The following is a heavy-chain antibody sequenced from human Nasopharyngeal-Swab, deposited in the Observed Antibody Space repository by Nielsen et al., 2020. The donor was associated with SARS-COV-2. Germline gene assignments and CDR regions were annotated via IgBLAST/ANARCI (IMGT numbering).Heavy chain of an antibody. V-gene: IGHV4-39*01. CDR1: GDSIAYSTFY. CDR3: VSSSSWYYFDY. Sequence: SETLSLTCTVSGDSIAYSTFYWGWIRQPPGKGLEWIGTIYYNGNTYQNPSLKSRLTISVDKSKNQFSLQLSSVTAADTAVYYCVSSSSWYYFDYWAQGTQVTVSS. J-gene: IGHJ4*02. CDR2: IYYNGNT. D-gene: IGHD6-13*01.